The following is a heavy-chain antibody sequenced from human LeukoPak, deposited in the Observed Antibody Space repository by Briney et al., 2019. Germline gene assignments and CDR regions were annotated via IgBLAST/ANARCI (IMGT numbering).Heavy chain of an antibody. J-gene: IGHJ4*02. D-gene: IGHD3-10*01. Sequence: GGSLRLSCAASGFTFSSYAMSWVRQAPGKGLEWVSAISGSGGSTYYADSVKGRFTISRDNSKNTLYLQMNSLRAEDTAVYYCARDPVTMVRGVIGGGYFDYWGQGTLVTVSS. CDR3: ARDPVTMVRGVIGGGYFDY. CDR2: ISGSGGST. CDR1: GFTFSSYA. V-gene: IGHV3-23*01.